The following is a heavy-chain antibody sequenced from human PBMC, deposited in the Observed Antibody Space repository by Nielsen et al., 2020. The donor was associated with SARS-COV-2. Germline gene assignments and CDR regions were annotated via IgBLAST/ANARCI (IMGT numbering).Heavy chain of an antibody. D-gene: IGHD3-22*01. CDR1: GGSIKTASYY. CDR3: ARARITMIVVVDAFDI. CDR2: IYHTGST. Sequence: SETLSLTCTVSGGSIKTASYYWSWIRQHPEWGLEWVGYIYHTGSTYYNSALESRVTISADLSNNQFSLELTSLTAADTAVYYCARARITMIVVVDAFDIWGQGTMVTVSS. V-gene: IGHV4-31*03. J-gene: IGHJ3*02.